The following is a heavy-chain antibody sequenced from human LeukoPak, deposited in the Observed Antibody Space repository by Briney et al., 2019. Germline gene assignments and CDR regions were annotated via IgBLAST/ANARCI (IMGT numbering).Heavy chain of an antibody. D-gene: IGHD1-14*01. CDR2: IYYSGST. V-gene: IGHV4-39*07. CDR3: ARDINPIDY. CDR1: GGSISSSSYY. J-gene: IGHJ4*02. Sequence: SETLSLTCTVSGGSISSSSYYWGWIRQPPGKGLEWIGSIYYSGSTYYNPSLKSRVTISVDTSKNQFSLKLSSVTAADTAVYYCARDINPIDYWGQGTLVTVSS.